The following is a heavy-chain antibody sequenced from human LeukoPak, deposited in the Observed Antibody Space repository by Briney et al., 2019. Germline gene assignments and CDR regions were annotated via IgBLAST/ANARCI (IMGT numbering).Heavy chain of an antibody. CDR3: ASKMGRDY. CDR1: GFTFISYG. Sequence: GGSLRLSCAASGFTFISYGMSWLRQAPGKGLEWVSAISGSGCSTYYADSVKGRFTISRDNSKNTLYLQMNSLRAEDTAVYYCASKMGRDYWGQGNLVTVSS. V-gene: IGHV3-23*01. D-gene: IGHD5-24*01. CDR2: ISGSGCST. J-gene: IGHJ4*02.